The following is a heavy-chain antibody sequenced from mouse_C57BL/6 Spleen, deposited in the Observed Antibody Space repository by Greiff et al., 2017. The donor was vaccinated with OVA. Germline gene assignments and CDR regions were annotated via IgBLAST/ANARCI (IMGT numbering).Heavy chain of an antibody. Sequence: VQRVESGPELVKPGASVKISCKASGYAFSSSWMNWVKQRPGKGLEWIGRIYPGDGDTNYNGKFKGKATLTADKSSSTAYMQLSSLTSEDSAVYFCAGIYMYYFDYWGQGTTLTVSS. CDR1: GYAFSSSW. D-gene: IGHD2-1*01. CDR2: IYPGDGDT. V-gene: IGHV1-82*01. J-gene: IGHJ2*01. CDR3: AGIYMYYFDY.